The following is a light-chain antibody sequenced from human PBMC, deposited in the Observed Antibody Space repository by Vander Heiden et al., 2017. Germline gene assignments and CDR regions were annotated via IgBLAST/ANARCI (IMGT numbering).Light chain of an antibody. CDR2: GAS. CDR3: QQYNNWPPWT. Sequence: EIVMTQSPATLSVYPGERATLSCRASQSVSSNLAWYQQKPGQAPRLLIYGASTRATGIPARFSGSGFGTEFTLTISSRQSEDFAVYYCQQYNNWPPWTFGQGTKVEIK. V-gene: IGKV3-15*01. J-gene: IGKJ1*01. CDR1: QSVSSN.